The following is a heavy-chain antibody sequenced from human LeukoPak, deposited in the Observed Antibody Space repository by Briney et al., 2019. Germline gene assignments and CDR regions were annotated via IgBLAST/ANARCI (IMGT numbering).Heavy chain of an antibody. Sequence: PGGSLRLSCAASGFTFSSYAMHWVRQAPGKGLEWVAVISYDGSNKYYADSVKGRFTISRDNSKNTLYLQMYSLRAEDTAVYYCARAVAGVFDYWGQGTLVTVSS. CDR2: ISYDGSNK. CDR3: ARAVAGVFDY. V-gene: IGHV3-30*04. CDR1: GFTFSSYA. D-gene: IGHD6-19*01. J-gene: IGHJ4*02.